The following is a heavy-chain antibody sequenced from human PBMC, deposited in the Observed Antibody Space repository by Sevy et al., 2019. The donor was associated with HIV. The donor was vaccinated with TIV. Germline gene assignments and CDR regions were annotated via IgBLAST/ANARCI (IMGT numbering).Heavy chain of an antibody. J-gene: IGHJ4*02. CDR1: GFSFSDYG. V-gene: IGHV3-30*02. CDR2: IRYDGSNK. Sequence: GGSLRLSCAASGFSFSDYGMHWVRQAPGKGLEWVTLIRYDGSNKYYADSLKGRFTISRDNSKNTLYLQMNSLRAEDTAVYYCAKDYARRFSTSSGDFDYWGQGTLVTVSS. D-gene: IGHD6-6*01. CDR3: AKDYARRFSTSSGDFDY.